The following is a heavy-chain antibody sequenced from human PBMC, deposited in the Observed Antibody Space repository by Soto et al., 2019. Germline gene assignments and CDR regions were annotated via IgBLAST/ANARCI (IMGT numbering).Heavy chain of an antibody. J-gene: IGHJ6*02. CDR2: IIPILGIA. CDR3: ATKTLRPYGMDV. Sequence: QVQLVQSGAEVKKPGSSVKVSCKASGGTFSSYTISWVRQAPRQGLEWMGRIIPILGIANYAQKFQGRVTITADKSTSTAYMELSSLRSEATAVYYCATKTLRPYGMDVWGQGTTVIVSS. V-gene: IGHV1-69*02. CDR1: GGTFSSYT.